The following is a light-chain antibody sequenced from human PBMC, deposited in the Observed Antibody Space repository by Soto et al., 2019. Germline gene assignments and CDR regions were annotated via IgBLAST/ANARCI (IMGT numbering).Light chain of an antibody. Sequence: EIVLTQSPATLSFSPGERATLSCRASQSISSYLAWYQQKPGQAPRLLIYDASNRATGIPARFSGSGSGTDFTLNITRLEPEDFAVYYCQQYGSSPITFGQGTRLEIK. J-gene: IGKJ5*01. V-gene: IGKV3-11*01. CDR2: DAS. CDR1: QSISSY. CDR3: QQYGSSPIT.